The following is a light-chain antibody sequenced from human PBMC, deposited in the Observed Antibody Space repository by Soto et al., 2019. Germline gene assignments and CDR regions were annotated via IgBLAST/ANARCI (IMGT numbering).Light chain of an antibody. J-gene: IGLJ2*01. V-gene: IGLV3-21*04. CDR2: YDS. Sequence: SYELTQPPSVSVAPGKTARITCGGNNIGSKSVLWYQQKPGQAPVMVIYYDSDRPSGIPERFSGSNSGNTATLTISRVEARDEADYYCQVWDSSSDHVVFGGGTQLTVL. CDR1: NIGSKS. CDR3: QVWDSSSDHVV.